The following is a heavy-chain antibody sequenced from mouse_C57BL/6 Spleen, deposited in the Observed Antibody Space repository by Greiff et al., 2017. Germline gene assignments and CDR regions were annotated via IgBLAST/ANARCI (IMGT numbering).Heavy chain of an antibody. J-gene: IGHJ4*01. CDR1: GYTFTDYN. CDR2: INPNNGGT. CDR3: ARTREFPMDY. V-gene: IGHV1-18*01. Sequence: EVQRVESGPELVKPGASVKIPCKASGYTFTDYNMDWVKQSHGKSLEWIGDINPNNGGTIYNQKFKGKATLTVDKSSSTAYMELRSLTSEDTAVYYCARTREFPMDYWGQGTSVTVSS.